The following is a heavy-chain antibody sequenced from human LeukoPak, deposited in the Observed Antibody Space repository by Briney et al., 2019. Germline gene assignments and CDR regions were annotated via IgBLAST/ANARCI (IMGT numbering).Heavy chain of an antibody. J-gene: IGHJ6*02. D-gene: IGHD1-14*01. CDR3: ARSNHRYYYGMDV. CDR1: GGSFSGYY. Sequence: SETLSLTCAVYGGSFSGYYWSWIRQPPGKGLEWIREINHSGSTNYNPSLKRRVTISVDKSKNQFSLKLSSVTAADTAVYYCARSNHRYYYGMDVWGQGTTVTVSS. V-gene: IGHV4-34*01. CDR2: INHSGST.